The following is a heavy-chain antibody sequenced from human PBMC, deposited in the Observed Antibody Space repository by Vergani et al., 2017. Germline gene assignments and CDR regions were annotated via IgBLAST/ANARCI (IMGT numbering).Heavy chain of an antibody. V-gene: IGHV4-59*06. CDR2: IYYSGST. J-gene: IGHJ5*02. Sequence: QVQLQESGPGLVKPSETLSLTCTVSGGSISSYYWSWIRQPPGKGLEWIGYIYYSGSTYYNPSLKSRVTISVDTSKNQFSLKLSSVTAADTAVYYCASGAVTVDGSWFDPWGQGTLVTVSS. CDR1: GGSISSYY. CDR3: ASGAVTVDGSWFDP. D-gene: IGHD4-11*01.